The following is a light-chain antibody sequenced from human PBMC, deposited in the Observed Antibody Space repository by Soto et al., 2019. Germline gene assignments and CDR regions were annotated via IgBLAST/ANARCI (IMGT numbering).Light chain of an antibody. J-gene: IGKJ1*01. Sequence: EIVMTQSPATLSVYPGDGATLSCNASQSVRSNLAWYQQKPGQAPRLLITGASTRATGIPARFSASGSGTEFILSISSLQSEDFAVYYCQQYVSWPWTFGQGTKVEVK. CDR2: GAS. CDR3: QQYVSWPWT. CDR1: QSVRSN. V-gene: IGKV3-15*01.